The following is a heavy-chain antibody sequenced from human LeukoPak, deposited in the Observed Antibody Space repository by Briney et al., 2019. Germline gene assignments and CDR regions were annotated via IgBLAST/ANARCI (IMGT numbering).Heavy chain of an antibody. CDR1: GFTFSSYG. J-gene: IGHJ6*03. CDR3: ARLVRGVIQYYYMDV. CDR2: IKQDGSEK. D-gene: IGHD3-10*01. Sequence: SGGSLRLSCAASGFTFSSYGMHWVRQAPGKGLEWVANIKQDGSEKYYVDSVKGRFTISRDNAKNSLYLQMNSLRAEDTAVYYCARLVRGVIQYYYMDVWGKGTTVTISS. V-gene: IGHV3-7*01.